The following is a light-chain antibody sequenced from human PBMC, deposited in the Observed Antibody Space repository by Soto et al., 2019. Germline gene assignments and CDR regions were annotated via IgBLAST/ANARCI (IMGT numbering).Light chain of an antibody. CDR3: CSYAGSYTWV. V-gene: IGLV2-23*02. Sequence: QSAPTQPASVSGSPGQSITITCTGTSSDVGSYNLVSWYQQHPGKAPKLMIYAVTRRPPGVPDRFSGSKSGNTASLTISGLQAEDEADYYCCSYAGSYTWVFGGGTKLTVL. CDR1: SSDVGSYNL. J-gene: IGLJ3*02. CDR2: AVT.